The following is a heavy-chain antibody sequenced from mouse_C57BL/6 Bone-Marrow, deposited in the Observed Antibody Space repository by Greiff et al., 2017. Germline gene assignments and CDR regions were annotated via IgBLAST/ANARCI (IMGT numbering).Heavy chain of an antibody. CDR2: INPSNGGT. J-gene: IGHJ3*01. Sequence: QVQLQQPGTELVKPGASVKLSCKASGYTFTSYWMHWVKQRPGQGLEWIGNINPSNGGTTYNEKFKSKATLTVDKSSSTAYMQLSSLTSEDSAVYYCARAGILWLRRAWFAYWGQGTLVTVSA. CDR1: GYTFTSYW. CDR3: ARAGILWLRRAWFAY. V-gene: IGHV1-53*01. D-gene: IGHD2-2*01.